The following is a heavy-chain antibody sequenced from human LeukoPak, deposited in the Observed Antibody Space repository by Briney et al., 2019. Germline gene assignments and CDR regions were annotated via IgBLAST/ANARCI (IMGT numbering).Heavy chain of an antibody. J-gene: IGHJ6*03. CDR1: GGPFSDHY. CDR2: IHHTGST. Sequence: PSETLSLTCAVYGGPFSDHYWSWIRQPPGKGLEWIGEIHHTGSTNYNASLNSRVTMSVDTSKNQFSLSLASVTAADTAVYYCARARVGSTYYPFYYLDVWGKGTTVTVSS. CDR3: ARARVGSTYYPFYYLDV. D-gene: IGHD3-22*01. V-gene: IGHV4-34*01.